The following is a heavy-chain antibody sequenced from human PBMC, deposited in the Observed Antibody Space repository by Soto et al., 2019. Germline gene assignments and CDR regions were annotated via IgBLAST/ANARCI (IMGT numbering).Heavy chain of an antibody. V-gene: IGHV2-5*02. J-gene: IGHJ3*01. D-gene: IGHD6-6*01. Sequence: QITLKESGPTLVRPTQTLTLTCIFSGFSLGPSGVGGGWISQPPGKSLEWLALIYWDDDKRSSPCLRTRLTLTKDTSKNQVVLTITNMYPVDTAKYYCAHRRARTSARDDAFDVWGQGTMGVVSS. CDR2: IYWDDDK. CDR1: GFSLGPSGVG. CDR3: AHRRARTSARDDAFDV.